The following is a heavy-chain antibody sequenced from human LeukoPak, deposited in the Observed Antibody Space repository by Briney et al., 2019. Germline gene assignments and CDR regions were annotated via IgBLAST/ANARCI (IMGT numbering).Heavy chain of an antibody. CDR3: AREFRVVMTAFLDY. Sequence: GASVKVSCKASGYTFTTYSISWVRQAPGQGLEWMGWISAYNGNTNYAQKLQGRVTMTTDTSTSTAYMELTSLRSDDTAVYFCAREFRVVMTAFLDYWGQGTLVIVSS. J-gene: IGHJ4*02. D-gene: IGHD2-21*02. V-gene: IGHV1-18*01. CDR1: GYTFTTYS. CDR2: ISAYNGNT.